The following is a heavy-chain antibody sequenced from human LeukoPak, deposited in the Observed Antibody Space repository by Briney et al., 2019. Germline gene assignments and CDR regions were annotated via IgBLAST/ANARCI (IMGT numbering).Heavy chain of an antibody. V-gene: IGHV1-69*04. J-gene: IGHJ6*02. D-gene: IGHD3-22*01. Sequence: SVTVSCKASGGTFSSYAISWVRQAPGQGLEWMGRIIPILGIANYAQKFQGRVTITADKSTSTAYMELSSLRSEDTAVYYCARGTRFGYYDSSGEVWGQGTTVTVSS. CDR3: ARGTRFGYYDSSGEV. CDR1: GGTFSSYA. CDR2: IIPILGIA.